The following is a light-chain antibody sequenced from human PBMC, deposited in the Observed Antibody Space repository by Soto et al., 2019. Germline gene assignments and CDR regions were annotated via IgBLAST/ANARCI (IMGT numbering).Light chain of an antibody. CDR3: CSYAGGYTYL. CDR1: GNDVGAYND. V-gene: IGLV2-11*01. Sequence: HSVLAQPRSVAGSPGQSVTISCTGTGNDVGAYNDVSWYHEHPGRPPKLLIYGVVRWPSGVPDRLSGSKSGNTASLTISVLQAEDEADYFCCSYAGGYTYLFGTGTKVTF. J-gene: IGLJ1*01. CDR2: GVV.